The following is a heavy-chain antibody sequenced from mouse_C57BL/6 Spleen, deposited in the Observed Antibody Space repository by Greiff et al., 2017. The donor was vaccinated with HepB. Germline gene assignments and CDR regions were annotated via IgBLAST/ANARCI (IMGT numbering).Heavy chain of an antibody. CDR3: AGPNYDYGHYYAMDY. Sequence: EVQLQQSGPELVKPGASVKISCKASGYSFTGYYMNWVKQSPEKSLEWIGEINPSTGGTTYNQKFKAKATLTVDKSSSTAYMQLKSLTSEDSAVDYCAGPNYDYGHYYAMDYWGQGTSVTVSS. J-gene: IGHJ4*01. CDR1: GYSFTGYY. V-gene: IGHV1-42*01. CDR2: INPSTGGT. D-gene: IGHD2-4*01.